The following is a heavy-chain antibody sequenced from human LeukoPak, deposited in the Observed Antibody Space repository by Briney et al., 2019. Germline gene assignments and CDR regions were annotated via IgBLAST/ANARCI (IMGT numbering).Heavy chain of an antibody. CDR1: GFTFSSYG. J-gene: IGHJ4*02. Sequence: GGSLRLSCEASGFTFSSYGMHWVRQAPGKGLEWVAFIRYDGSNKYYADSMKGRFTISRDNAKNSLYLQMNSLRAEDTAVYYCARDVGYGDSSGYYPRFDFDYWGQGTLVTVSS. CDR3: ARDVGYGDSSGYYPRFDFDY. CDR2: IRYDGSNK. D-gene: IGHD3-22*01. V-gene: IGHV3-30*02.